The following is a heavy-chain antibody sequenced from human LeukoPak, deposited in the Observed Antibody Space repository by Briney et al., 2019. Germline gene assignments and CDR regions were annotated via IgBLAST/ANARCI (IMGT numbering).Heavy chain of an antibody. Sequence: SETLSLTCAVYGGSFSGYYWSWIRQPPGKGLEWIGEINHSGSTNYNPSLKSRVTISVDTSKNQFSLKLSSVTAADTAVYYCARGQGSRLGYWGQGTLVTVSS. V-gene: IGHV4-34*01. CDR1: GGSFSGYY. J-gene: IGHJ4*02. CDR2: INHSGST. CDR3: ARGQGSRLGY. D-gene: IGHD6-13*01.